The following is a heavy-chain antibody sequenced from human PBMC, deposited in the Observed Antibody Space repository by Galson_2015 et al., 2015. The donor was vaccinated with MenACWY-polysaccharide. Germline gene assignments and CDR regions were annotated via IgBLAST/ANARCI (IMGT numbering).Heavy chain of an antibody. D-gene: IGHD4-23*01. CDR3: AKDLLETKVDYFDS. V-gene: IGHV3-23*01. CDR1: GFTFSSFA. CDR2: ISGSGDST. J-gene: IGHJ4*02. Sequence: SLRLSCAASGFTFSSFAMSWVRQAPGKGLEWVSGISGSGDSTYYADSVKARFTISRDNSKNTLFLQINSLRAEDTAIYYCAKDLLETKVDYFDSLGQGTLVPVSS.